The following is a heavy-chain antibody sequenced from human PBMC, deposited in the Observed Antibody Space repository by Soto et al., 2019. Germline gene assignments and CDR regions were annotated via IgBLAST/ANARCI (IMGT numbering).Heavy chain of an antibody. D-gene: IGHD2-15*01. J-gene: IGHJ5*02. CDR2: INPNSGGA. CDR1: GYTFTDYY. Sequence: ASVKVSCKASGYTFTDYYIHWVRQAPGQGPEWMGWINPNSGGANFVQKFQGRASLTRDTSTSTAYMQLRSLISDDTAVYYCARDGRARDCSGATCYFRSSWFDPWGQGTLDTVSS. CDR3: ARDGRARDCSGATCYFRSSWFDP. V-gene: IGHV1-2*02.